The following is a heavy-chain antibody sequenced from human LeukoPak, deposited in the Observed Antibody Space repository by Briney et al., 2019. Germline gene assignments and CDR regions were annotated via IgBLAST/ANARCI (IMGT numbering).Heavy chain of an antibody. CDR2: IIPIFGTA. D-gene: IGHD6-19*01. CDR3: ARVEDVAGTYYYYGMDV. CDR1: GGTFSSYA. Sequence: SVKVSCKASGGTFSSYAISWVRQAPGQGLGWMGGIIPIFGTANYAQKFQGRVTITADKSTSTAYMELSSLRSEDTAVYYCARVEDVAGTYYYYGMDVWGKGTTVTVSS. V-gene: IGHV1-69*06. J-gene: IGHJ6*04.